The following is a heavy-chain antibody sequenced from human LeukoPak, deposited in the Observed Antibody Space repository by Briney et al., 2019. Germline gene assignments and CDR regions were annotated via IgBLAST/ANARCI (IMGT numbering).Heavy chain of an antibody. D-gene: IGHD1-26*01. CDR2: INPKSGGT. CDR3: ARGDSGSYLDY. J-gene: IGHJ4*02. Sequence: ASVKVSCKASGYTFTGYYMHWVRQAPGQGLEWMGYINPKSGGTNYAQKFQGRVTVTRDTSISTAYMELSRLRSDDTAVYYCARGDSGSYLDYWGQGTVLTVSS. V-gene: IGHV1-2*02. CDR1: GYTFTGYY.